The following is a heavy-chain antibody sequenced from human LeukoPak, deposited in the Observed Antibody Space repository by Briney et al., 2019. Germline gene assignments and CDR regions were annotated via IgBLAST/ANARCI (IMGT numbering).Heavy chain of an antibody. CDR2: INPNSGGT. V-gene: IGHV1-2*04. CDR1: GYTFTGYY. J-gene: IGHJ5*02. D-gene: IGHD5-18*01. Sequence: GASVKVSCKASGYTFTGYYMHWVRQAPGQGLEWMGWINPNSGGTNYAQKFQGWVTMTRDNSMTTAYMELSSLTSEDTAVYYCVRRLDTIEFDPWGQGTLVTVSS. CDR3: VRRLDTIEFDP.